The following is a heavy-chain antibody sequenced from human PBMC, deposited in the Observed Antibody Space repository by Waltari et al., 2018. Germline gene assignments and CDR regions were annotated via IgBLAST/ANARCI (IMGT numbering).Heavy chain of an antibody. J-gene: IGHJ4*02. Sequence: QVQLQESGPGLVKPSETLSLTCTVSGGSISSYYWSWIRQPPGKGLEWIGYIYTSGSTNYNPSLKSRVTISVDTSKNQFSLKLSSVTAADTAVYYCARHGGIVATPIDYWGQGTLVTVSS. CDR3: ARHGGIVATPIDY. CDR2: IYTSGST. CDR1: GGSISSYY. D-gene: IGHD5-12*01. V-gene: IGHV4-4*09.